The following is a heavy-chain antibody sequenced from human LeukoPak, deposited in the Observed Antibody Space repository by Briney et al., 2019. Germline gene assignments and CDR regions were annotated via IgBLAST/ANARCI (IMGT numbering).Heavy chain of an antibody. J-gene: IGHJ4*02. D-gene: IGHD1-26*01. Sequence: PGGSLRLSRAASGFNFNNYDMHWVRQGTGRGLEWVSSIGTIGDTYYPESVKGRFTVSRDNAKNSLYLHMNSLRAGDTAVYYCARVDGLSGNYYFDYWGQGILVTVSS. CDR3: ARVDGLSGNYYFDY. CDR2: IGTIGDT. CDR1: GFNFNNYD. V-gene: IGHV3-13*01.